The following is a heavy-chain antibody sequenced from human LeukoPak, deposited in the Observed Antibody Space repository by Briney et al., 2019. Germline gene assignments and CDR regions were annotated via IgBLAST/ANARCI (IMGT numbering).Heavy chain of an antibody. CDR2: ISAYNGNT. Sequence: ASVKVSCKASGYTFTSYGISWVRQAPGQGLEWMGWISAYNGNTNYAQKLQGRVTMTTDTSTSTAYMELRSLRSDDTAVYYCARSLRYFDWLSIGGYFGYWGQGTLVTVSS. V-gene: IGHV1-18*01. CDR3: ARSLRYFDWLSIGGYFGY. J-gene: IGHJ4*02. CDR1: GYTFTSYG. D-gene: IGHD3-9*01.